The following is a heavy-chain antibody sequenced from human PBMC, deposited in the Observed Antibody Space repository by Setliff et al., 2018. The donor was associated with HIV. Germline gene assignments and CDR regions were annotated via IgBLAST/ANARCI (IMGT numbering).Heavy chain of an antibody. J-gene: IGHJ4*02. Sequence: ASVKVSCKASGNTFSSHYMHWVRQAPGKGLEWMGLINPSGDITSYAEKFQGRITMTSDTSVSTVFIELSRLKSDDTALYYCARDLRNSNTLFGVLNFVFDLWGQGTLVTVSS. V-gene: IGHV1-46*01. CDR2: INPSGDIT. CDR3: ARDLRNSNTLFGVLNFVFDL. CDR1: GNTFSSHY. D-gene: IGHD3-3*01.